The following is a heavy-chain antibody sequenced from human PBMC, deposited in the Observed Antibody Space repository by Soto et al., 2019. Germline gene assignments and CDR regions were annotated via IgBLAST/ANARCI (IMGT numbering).Heavy chain of an antibody. V-gene: IGHV3-23*01. J-gene: IGHJ4*02. D-gene: IGHD3-3*01. CDR2: ISGSGGST. CDR1: GFTLSSYA. CDR3: AKEYGCWSGYYTN. Sequence: GGSLRLSCAASGFTLSSYALSWVRQAPGKGLEWVSAISGSGGSTYYADSVKGRFTISRDNSKNTLYLQMNSLRAEDTAVYYCAKEYGCWSGYYTNWGQGTLVTVSS.